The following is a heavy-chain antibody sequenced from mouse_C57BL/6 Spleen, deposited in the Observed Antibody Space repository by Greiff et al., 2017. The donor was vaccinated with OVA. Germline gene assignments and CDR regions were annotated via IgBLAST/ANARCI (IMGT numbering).Heavy chain of an antibody. D-gene: IGHD2-4*01. CDR2: ISSGGSYT. CDR1: GFTFSSYG. CDR3: ARRHYDYDYFDY. Sequence: EVQLVESGGDLVKPGGSLKLSCAASGFTFSSYGMSWVRQTPDKRLEWVATISSGGSYTSYPDSVKGRFTISRDNAKNTLYLQMRSLKSEDTAMYYCARRHYDYDYFDYWGQGTTLTVSS. J-gene: IGHJ2*01. V-gene: IGHV5-6*01.